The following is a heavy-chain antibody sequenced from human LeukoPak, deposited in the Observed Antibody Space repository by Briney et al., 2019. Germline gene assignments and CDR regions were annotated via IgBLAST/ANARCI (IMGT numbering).Heavy chain of an antibody. CDR3: ARDVSGVRGVEHYYYYMDV. Sequence: QPGGTLRLSCAASGFTFSSYGMSWVRQAPGKGLEWVSAVNGRGIRTYYADSVKGRFTISRDNSKNTLYLQMNSLRAEDTAVYYCARDVSGVRGVEHYYYYMDVWGKGTTVTVSS. CDR1: GFTFSSYG. V-gene: IGHV3-23*01. D-gene: IGHD3-10*01. CDR2: VNGRGIRT. J-gene: IGHJ6*03.